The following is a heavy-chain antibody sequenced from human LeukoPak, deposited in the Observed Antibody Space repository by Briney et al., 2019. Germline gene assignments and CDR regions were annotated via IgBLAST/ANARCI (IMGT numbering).Heavy chain of an antibody. Sequence: ASVKVSCKASGSTFSSYAISWVRQAPGQGLEWMGRIIPIFGTANYAQKFQGRVTITADESTSTAYMELSSLRSEDTAVYYCARGRCSTSCHKDYYYMDVWGKGTTVTVSS. V-gene: IGHV1-69*15. J-gene: IGHJ6*03. CDR3: ARGRCSTSCHKDYYYMDV. CDR2: IIPIFGTA. D-gene: IGHD2-2*02. CDR1: GSTFSSYA.